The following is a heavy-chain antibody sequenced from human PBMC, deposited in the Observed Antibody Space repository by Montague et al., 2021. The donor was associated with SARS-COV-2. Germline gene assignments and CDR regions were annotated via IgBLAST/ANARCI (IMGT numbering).Heavy chain of an antibody. CDR1: GGSISSSSYY. CDR3: ARQRRRGLVSTPCFFDY. CDR2: IYYSGST. V-gene: IGHV4-39*01. Sequence: SETLSLTCTVSGGSISSSSYYWGWIRQPPGKGLEWIGSIYYSGSTYYNPSLKSRVTISVDTSKNQFSLKLSSVTAADTAVYYCARQRRRGLVSTPCFFDYWGQGTLVTVSS. J-gene: IGHJ4*02. D-gene: IGHD6-19*01.